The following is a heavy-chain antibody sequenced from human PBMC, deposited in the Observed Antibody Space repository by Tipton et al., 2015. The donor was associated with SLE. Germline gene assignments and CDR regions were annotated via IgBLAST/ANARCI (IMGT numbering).Heavy chain of an antibody. J-gene: IGHJ4*02. D-gene: IGHD1-1*01. CDR1: EFIFRDYA. CDR3: ARITLDAR. V-gene: IGHV3-21*01. Sequence: SLRLSCAASEFIFRDYAMTWVRQAPGKGLEWVSSISSSSSYIYYADSVKGRFTISRDNAKNSLYLQMNSLRAEDTAVYYCARITLDARWGQGTLVTVSS. CDR2: ISSSSSYI.